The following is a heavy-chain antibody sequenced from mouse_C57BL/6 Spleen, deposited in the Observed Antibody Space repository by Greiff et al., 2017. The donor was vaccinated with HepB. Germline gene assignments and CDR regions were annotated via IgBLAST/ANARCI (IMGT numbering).Heavy chain of an antibody. J-gene: IGHJ4*01. D-gene: IGHD3-3*01. CDR3: ARILGRYYYAMDY. CDR2: INPSNGGT. V-gene: IGHV1-53*01. CDR1: GYTFTNYW. Sequence: QVQLQQPGTELVKPGASVKLSCKASGYTFTNYWMHWVKQRPGQGLEWIGNINPSNGGTNYNEKFKSKATLTVDKSSSTAYMQLSSLTSEDSAVYYCARILGRYYYAMDYWGQGTSVTVSS.